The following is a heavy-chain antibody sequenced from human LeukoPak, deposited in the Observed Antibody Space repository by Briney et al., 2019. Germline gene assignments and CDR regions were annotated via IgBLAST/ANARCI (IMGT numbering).Heavy chain of an antibody. CDR2: IYYSGST. J-gene: IGHJ4*02. Sequence: SETLSLTCTVSGGSISSSSYYWGWIRQPPGKGPEWIGSIYYSGSTYYNPSLRSRVTISVDTSKNQFSLKLSSVTAADTAVYYCASRSLSTSDYWGQGTLVTVSS. V-gene: IGHV4-39*01. D-gene: IGHD3-16*02. CDR1: GGSISSSSYY. CDR3: ASRSLSTSDY.